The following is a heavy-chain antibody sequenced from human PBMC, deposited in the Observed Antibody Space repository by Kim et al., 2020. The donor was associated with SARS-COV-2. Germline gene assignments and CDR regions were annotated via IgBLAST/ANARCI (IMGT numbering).Heavy chain of an antibody. D-gene: IGHD1-26*01. Sequence: ASVKVSCKASGYSFTYYAIHWVRQAPGQRPEWMGWITPGNGNTKYSQKFQGRVTITGDTSASTVYMEVNNLRSEDTAVYHCARDISGSHGGDYFYCHGLDVWGQGTTVTVSS. V-gene: IGHV1-3*01. CDR3: ARDISGSHGGDYFYCHGLDV. CDR1: GYSFTYYA. J-gene: IGHJ6*02. CDR2: ITPGNGNT.